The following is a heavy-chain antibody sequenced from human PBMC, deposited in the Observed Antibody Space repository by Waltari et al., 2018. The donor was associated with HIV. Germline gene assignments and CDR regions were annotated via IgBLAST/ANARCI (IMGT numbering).Heavy chain of an antibody. CDR2: ISSSSSYI. D-gene: IGHD3-9*01. J-gene: IGHJ3*02. V-gene: IGHV3-21*01. CDR3: ARDFLHDILTGPGAFDI. CDR1: GFTFSSYS. Sequence: EVQLVESGGGLVKPGGSLRLSCAASGFTFSSYSMNWVRQAPGKGLEWVSSISSSSSYIYYADSVKGRFTISRDNAKNSLYLQMNSLRAEDTAVYYCARDFLHDILTGPGAFDIWGQGTMVTVSS.